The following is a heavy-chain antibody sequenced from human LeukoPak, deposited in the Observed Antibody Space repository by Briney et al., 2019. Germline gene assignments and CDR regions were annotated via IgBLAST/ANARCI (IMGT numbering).Heavy chain of an antibody. CDR1: GDSVSSSFAA. V-gene: IGHV6-1*01. Sequence: SQTLSLTCTISGDSVSSSFAAWNWIRQSPSSGLEWLGRTYYRSRWYTDYAESVKSRITINVDTSKNQFSLKLNSSTPEDTAVFFCARGWGPTTIYDSWGQGTLVTVSS. CDR3: ARGWGPTTIYDS. J-gene: IGHJ4*02. CDR2: TYYRSRWYT. D-gene: IGHD2-21*02.